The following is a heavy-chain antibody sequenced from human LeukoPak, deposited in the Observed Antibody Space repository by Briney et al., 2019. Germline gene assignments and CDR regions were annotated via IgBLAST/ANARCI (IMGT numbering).Heavy chain of an antibody. D-gene: IGHD2-21*02. J-gene: IGHJ4*02. CDR1: GFTFSTYA. Sequence: PGGSLRLSCEASGFTFSTYAMHWVRQAPGKGLEYVSAITTDGSSTYYASSVKGRFTISRDNSQNTLYLQMGSLRAEDMAVHYCARGKGVYCGGDCSALDYWGQGTLVTVSS. CDR3: ARGKGVYCGGDCSALDY. V-gene: IGHV3-64*01. CDR2: ITTDGSST.